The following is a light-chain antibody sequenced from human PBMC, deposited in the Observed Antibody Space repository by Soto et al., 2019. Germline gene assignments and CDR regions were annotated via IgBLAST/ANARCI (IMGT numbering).Light chain of an antibody. V-gene: IGKV1-9*01. CDR3: QQLNSYPIT. CDR2: AAS. J-gene: IGKJ5*01. CDR1: QGISNY. Sequence: EIQLNPSPAFLSASVRDRVTITCRASQGISNYLAWYQQKPGKAPKLLIYAASTLQSGVPSSFSGSGSGTEFTLTISSLQPEDFATYYCQQLNSYPITFGQGTRLEI.